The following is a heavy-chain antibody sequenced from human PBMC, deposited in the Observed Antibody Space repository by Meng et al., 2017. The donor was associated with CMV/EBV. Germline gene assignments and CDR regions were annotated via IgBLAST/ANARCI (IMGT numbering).Heavy chain of an antibody. CDR3: ARGGHYCSSTSCSPLYYFDY. CDR2: INHSGST. D-gene: IGHD2-2*01. CDR1: SFSGYY. Sequence: SFSGYYWSWLRQPPGKGLEWIGEINHSGSTNYNPSLKSRVTISVATSKNQFSLKLSSVTAVDTAVYYCARGGHYCSSTSCSPLYYFDYWGQGTLVTVSS. V-gene: IGHV4-34*01. J-gene: IGHJ4*02.